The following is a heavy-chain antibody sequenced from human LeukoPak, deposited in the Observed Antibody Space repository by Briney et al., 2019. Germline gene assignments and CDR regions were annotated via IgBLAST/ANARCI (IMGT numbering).Heavy chain of an antibody. V-gene: IGHV1-46*01. D-gene: IGHD1-7*01. CDR2: INPSGGST. J-gene: IGHJ4*02. CDR3: ARVGITGTARVFDY. CDR1: GYTFTGYY. Sequence: ASVKVSCKASGYTFTGYYMHWVRQAPGQGLEWMGWINPSGGSTGYAQKFQGRVTMTRDMSTSTVYMELSSLRSEDTAVYYCARVGITGTARVFDYWGQGTLVTVSS.